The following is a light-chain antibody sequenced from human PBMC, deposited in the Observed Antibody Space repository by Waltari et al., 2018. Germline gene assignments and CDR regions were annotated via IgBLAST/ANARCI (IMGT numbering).Light chain of an antibody. J-gene: IGLJ3*02. CDR3: SSHTTRSLLGV. CDR2: DVT. Sequence: QSVLTRPASVSGSPGQSLTISCTGSCHDVDDFNPVVWYQQHPDKAPKLILFDVTTRAAGVSSRFSGSKSANTASLTISGLQAEDEAFYYCSSHTTRSLLGVFGGGTKLTVL. V-gene: IGLV2-14*03. CDR1: CHDVDDFNP.